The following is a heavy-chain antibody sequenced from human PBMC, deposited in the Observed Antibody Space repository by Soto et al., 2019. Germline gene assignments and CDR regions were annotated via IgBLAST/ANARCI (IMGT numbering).Heavy chain of an antibody. D-gene: IGHD3-16*01. CDR2: IKKDGSEK. CDR1: GFNFSNYW. Sequence: EVHLVESGGGLVQPGGSLRLSCAASGFNFSNYWLSWVRQAPGKGLEWVGHIKKDGSEKYYVGSVVGRFTISRDNAENSLYLQMNSLRAEDTAVYYCARLYLAPPFTSLDHWGQGTLVTVSS. CDR3: ARLYLAPPFTSLDH. V-gene: IGHV3-7*01. J-gene: IGHJ4*02.